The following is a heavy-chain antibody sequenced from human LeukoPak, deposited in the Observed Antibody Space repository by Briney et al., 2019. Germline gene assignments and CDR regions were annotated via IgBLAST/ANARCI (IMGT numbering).Heavy chain of an antibody. D-gene: IGHD4-17*01. Sequence: GESLKISCKGSGYSFSSYWIGWVRQLPGKGLEWMGIIYPGDSETRYSPSFQGQVTISADKSISTAFLQWSSLKASDTAMYCCARPGRATVTRLDYWGQGTLVTVTS. CDR1: GYSFSSYW. V-gene: IGHV5-51*01. CDR3: ARPGRATVTRLDY. CDR2: IYPGDSET. J-gene: IGHJ4*02.